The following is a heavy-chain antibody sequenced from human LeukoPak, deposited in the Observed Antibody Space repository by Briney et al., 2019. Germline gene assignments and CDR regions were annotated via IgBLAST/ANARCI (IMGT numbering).Heavy chain of an antibody. Sequence: PGGSLRLSCAASGFTFSSYGMHWVRQAPGKGLEWVAFIRYDGSNKYYADSVKGRFTISRDNSKNTLYLQMNSLRAEDTAVYYCAKEDSYEDGNVDCWGQGTLVTVSS. CDR1: GFTFSSYG. J-gene: IGHJ4*02. V-gene: IGHV3-30*02. D-gene: IGHD5-18*01. CDR2: IRYDGSNK. CDR3: AKEDSYEDGNVDC.